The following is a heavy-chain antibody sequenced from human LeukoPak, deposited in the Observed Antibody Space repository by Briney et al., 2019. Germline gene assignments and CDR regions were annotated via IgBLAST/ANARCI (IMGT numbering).Heavy chain of an antibody. D-gene: IGHD2-21*01. CDR1: GFASVDNS. CDR2: IRNTGGTI. J-gene: IGHJ4*02. V-gene: IGHV3-11*01. Sequence: GGSLRLFCSASGFASVDNSMSWLRQAPGKGLEWVSYIRNTGGTITYADSVRGRFTISRDNAENSIYLQVDSLRVEDTALYYCVRDAQRYCGGAVCPGPAFWAQGTLVIVSS. CDR3: VRDAQRYCGGAVCPGPAF.